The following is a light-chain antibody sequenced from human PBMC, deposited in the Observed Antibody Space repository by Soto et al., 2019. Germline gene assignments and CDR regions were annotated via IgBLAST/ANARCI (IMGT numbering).Light chain of an antibody. CDR1: SSNVGTNI. CDR2: SNN. Sequence: QSALTQPPSASGTPGQRVTISCSGSSSNVGTNIVNWYQHLPGTAPKLLIYSNNQRPSGVPDRFSGSKSGTSASLAISGLQSEDEADYYCAAWDDSVNGVLFGGGTKVTVL. CDR3: AAWDDSVNGVL. J-gene: IGLJ2*01. V-gene: IGLV1-44*01.